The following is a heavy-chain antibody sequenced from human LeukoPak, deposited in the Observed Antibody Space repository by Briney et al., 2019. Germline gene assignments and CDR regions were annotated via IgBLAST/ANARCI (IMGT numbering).Heavy chain of an antibody. CDR2: IYYSGST. CDR1: GGSISSYY. V-gene: IGHV4-59*08. Sequence: PSETLSLTCTVSGGSISSYYWSWIRQPPGKGLEWIGYIYYSGSTNYNPSLKSRVTISVDTSKNQFSLKLSSVTAADTAVYYCARQYYDYVWGSYFIYNYYYMDVWGKGTTVTISS. CDR3: ARQYYDYVWGSYFIYNYYYMDV. D-gene: IGHD3-16*01. J-gene: IGHJ6*03.